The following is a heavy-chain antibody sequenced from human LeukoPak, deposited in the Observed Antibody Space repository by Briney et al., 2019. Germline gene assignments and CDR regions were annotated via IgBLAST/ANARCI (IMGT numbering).Heavy chain of an antibody. CDR2: IYHSGSP. CDR1: GGTISSNNW. D-gene: IGHD1-1*01. CDR3: ARVNINNWHSCDY. Sequence: SETLSLTCAVSGGTISSNNWWGWVRQPPGKGLEWIGEIYHSGSPNYNPSLKSRVTISVDKSRNHFSLNLSSVTAADTAVYYCARVNINNWHSCDYWGQGTLVTVSS. J-gene: IGHJ4*02. V-gene: IGHV4-4*02.